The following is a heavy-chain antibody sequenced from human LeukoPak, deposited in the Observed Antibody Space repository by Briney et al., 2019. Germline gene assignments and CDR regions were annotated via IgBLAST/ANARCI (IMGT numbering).Heavy chain of an antibody. Sequence: GGSLRLSCAASGFTFSSYGMSWVRQAPGKGLEWVSAISGSGGSTYYADTVGGRFTISRDNSKNTLYLQMNSLRAEDTAVYYCAKDAVVRGVRPYYYYMDVWGKGTTVTISS. J-gene: IGHJ6*03. CDR2: ISGSGGST. CDR3: AKDAVVRGVRPYYYYMDV. CDR1: GFTFSSYG. V-gene: IGHV3-23*01. D-gene: IGHD3-10*01.